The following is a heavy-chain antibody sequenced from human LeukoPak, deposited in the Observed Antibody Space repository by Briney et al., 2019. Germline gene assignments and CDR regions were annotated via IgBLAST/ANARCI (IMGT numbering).Heavy chain of an antibody. CDR3: AKFGGMFGSGSHYYYFDY. CDR1: GFTFSSYA. CDR2: ISGSGGST. D-gene: IGHD3-10*01. J-gene: IGHJ4*02. Sequence: GGSLRLSCAASGFTFSSYAMTWVRQAPGKGLEWVSAISGSGGSTYYADSVKGRYTISRDNSMNTLYLQMNSLRAEDTAVYHCAKFGGMFGSGSHYYYFDYWGQGTLVTVSS. V-gene: IGHV3-23*01.